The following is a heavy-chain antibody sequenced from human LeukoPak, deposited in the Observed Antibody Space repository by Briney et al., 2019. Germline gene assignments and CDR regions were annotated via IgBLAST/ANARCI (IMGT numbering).Heavy chain of an antibody. Sequence: SETLSLTCTVSGGSISSSSYYWGWIRQPPGKGLEWIGSIYYSGSTYYNPSLKSRVTISVDTSKNQFSLKLSSVTAADTAVYYCARGTVGVTTTFDYWGQGTLVTVSS. V-gene: IGHV4-39*07. D-gene: IGHD1-26*01. CDR2: IYYSGST. CDR1: GGSISSSSYY. J-gene: IGHJ4*02. CDR3: ARGTVGVTTTFDY.